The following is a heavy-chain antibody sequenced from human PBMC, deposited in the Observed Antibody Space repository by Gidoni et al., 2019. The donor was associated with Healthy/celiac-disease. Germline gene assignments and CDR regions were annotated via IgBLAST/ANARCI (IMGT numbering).Heavy chain of an antibody. D-gene: IGHD3-22*01. CDR1: GSRFPRYW. CDR2: IYPGDSDT. CDR3: ARQREGYYDSSGYDAFDI. Sequence: EVQLVQSGAEVKKPGGSLQISCTGSGSRFPRYWSGWVLQMPGKGLEWMVIIYPGDSDTRYSPSFQGQVTISADKSISTAYLQWSSLKASDTAMYYCARQREGYYDSSGYDAFDIWGQGTMVTVSS. V-gene: IGHV5-51*01. J-gene: IGHJ3*02.